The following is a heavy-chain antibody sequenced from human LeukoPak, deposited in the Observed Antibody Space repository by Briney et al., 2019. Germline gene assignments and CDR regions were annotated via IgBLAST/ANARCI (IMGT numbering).Heavy chain of an antibody. Sequence: ASVKVSCKASGYTFTSYYMHWVRQAPGQGLEWMGIINPSGGSTSYAQKFQGRVTMTRDMSTSTVYMELSSLRAEDTAVYYCASAWHLGIVVVMLDYWGQGTLVTVSS. CDR1: GYTFTSYY. CDR3: ASAWHLGIVVVMLDY. CDR2: INPSGGST. V-gene: IGHV1-46*01. J-gene: IGHJ4*02. D-gene: IGHD3-22*01.